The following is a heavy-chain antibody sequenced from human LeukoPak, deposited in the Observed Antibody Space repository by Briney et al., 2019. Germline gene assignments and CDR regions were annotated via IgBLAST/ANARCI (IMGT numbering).Heavy chain of an antibody. CDR1: GGSISSSSYY. J-gene: IGHJ2*01. D-gene: IGHD1-20*01. CDR2: IYYSGST. Sequence: SETLSLTCTVSGGSISSSSYYWSWIRQHPGKGLEWIGYIYYSGSTYYNPSLKSRVTISVDTSKNQFSLKLSSVTAADTAVYYCARGYNWNRDWYFDLWGRGTLVTVSS. CDR3: ARGYNWNRDWYFDL. V-gene: IGHV4-31*03.